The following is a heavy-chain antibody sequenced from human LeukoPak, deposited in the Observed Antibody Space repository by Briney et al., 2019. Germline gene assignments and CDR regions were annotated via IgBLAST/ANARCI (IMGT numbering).Heavy chain of an antibody. CDR2: IYTSGST. CDR1: GGSIRSYC. D-gene: IGHD6-13*01. Sequence: SETLSLTCTVSGGSIRSYCWSWIWQPPGKGLEWIGYIYTSGSTNYNPTLKSRVTISVDTSKNQFSLKLSSVTAADTAVYYCARHHSSSWSYYYYYYMDVWGKGTTVTVSS. V-gene: IGHV4-4*09. CDR3: ARHHSSSWSYYYYYYMDV. J-gene: IGHJ6*03.